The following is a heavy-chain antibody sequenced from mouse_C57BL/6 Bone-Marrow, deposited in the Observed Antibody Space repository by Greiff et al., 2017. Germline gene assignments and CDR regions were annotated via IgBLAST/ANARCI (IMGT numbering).Heavy chain of an antibody. V-gene: IGHV1-81*01. J-gene: IGHJ3*01. Sequence: QVQLKQSGAELARPGASVKLSCKASGYTFTSYGISWVKQRTGQGLEWIGEIYPRSGNTYYNEKFKGKATLTADKSSSTAYMELRSLTSEDSAVYFCARSGLRRGFAYWGQGTLVTVSA. CDR1: GYTFTSYG. D-gene: IGHD2-4*01. CDR3: ARSGLRRGFAY. CDR2: IYPRSGNT.